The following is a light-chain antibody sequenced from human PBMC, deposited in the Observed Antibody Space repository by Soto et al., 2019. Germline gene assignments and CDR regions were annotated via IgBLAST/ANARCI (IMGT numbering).Light chain of an antibody. CDR3: QQYNSYAPLT. Sequence: DIQMTQSPSTLSASIGDRVTITCRASESIVTWLAWYQQKPGKAPKLLMYKASSLESGVPSRFSGSGSGTEFTLTISSLQPDDFGTYYCQQYNSYAPLTFGGGTKVEIK. J-gene: IGKJ4*01. CDR2: KAS. CDR1: ESIVTW. V-gene: IGKV1-5*03.